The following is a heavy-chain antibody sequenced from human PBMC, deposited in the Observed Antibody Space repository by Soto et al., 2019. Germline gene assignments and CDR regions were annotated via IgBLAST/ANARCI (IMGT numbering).Heavy chain of an antibody. CDR2: IIPIFGTA. Sequence: ASLKVSCKASGGTFSSYAISWVRQAPGQGLEWMGGIIPIFGTANYAQKFQGRVTITADESTSTAYMELSSLRSEDTAVYYCARGYCSGGSCTKGYYYYYYGMDVWGQGTTVTVSS. V-gene: IGHV1-69*13. D-gene: IGHD2-15*01. CDR3: ARGYCSGGSCTKGYYYYYYGMDV. J-gene: IGHJ6*02. CDR1: GGTFSSYA.